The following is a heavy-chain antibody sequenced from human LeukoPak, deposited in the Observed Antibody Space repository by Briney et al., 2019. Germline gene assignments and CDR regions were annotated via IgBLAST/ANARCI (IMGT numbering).Heavy chain of an antibody. V-gene: IGHV1-18*01. Sequence: ASVKVSCKASGYTFTSYGISWVRQAPGQGLEWMGWISTYNGNTNYAQKLQVRVTMTTDTSTSTAYMELRSLGSDDTAVYYCARVDTAMEKLFDYWGQGTLVTVSS. J-gene: IGHJ4*02. CDR3: ARVDTAMEKLFDY. CDR1: GYTFTSYG. CDR2: ISTYNGNT. D-gene: IGHD5-18*01.